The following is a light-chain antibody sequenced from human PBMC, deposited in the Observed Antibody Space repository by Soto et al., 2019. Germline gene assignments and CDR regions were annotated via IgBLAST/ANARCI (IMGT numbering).Light chain of an antibody. J-gene: IGKJ4*01. CDR1: QSVSNN. CDR3: QQYNKWPLT. Sequence: EIVMTQSPATLSVSPGERATLSCRASQSVSNNLAWYQQKPGQAPWLLIYFASTRATGIPARFSGSGSGTEFTLTISSLQSEDFAVYYCQQYNKWPLTFGGGTKVETK. V-gene: IGKV3-15*01. CDR2: FAS.